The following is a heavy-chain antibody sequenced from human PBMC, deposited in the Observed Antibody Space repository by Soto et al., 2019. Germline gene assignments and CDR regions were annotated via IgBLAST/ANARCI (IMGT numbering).Heavy chain of an antibody. J-gene: IGHJ6*04. CDR1: GFTFDDYA. V-gene: IGHV3-9*01. Sequence: GGSLRLSCAASGFTFDDYAMHWVRQAPGKGLEWVSGISWNSGSIGYADSVKGRFTISRDNAKNSLYLQMNSLRAEDTALYYCAKDKRFGSTIFGVVPTDVWGKGTTVTVSS. D-gene: IGHD3-3*01. CDR2: ISWNSGSI. CDR3: AKDKRFGSTIFGVVPTDV.